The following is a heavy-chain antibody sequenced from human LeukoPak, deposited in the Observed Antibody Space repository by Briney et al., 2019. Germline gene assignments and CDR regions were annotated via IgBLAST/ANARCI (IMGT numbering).Heavy chain of an antibody. CDR2: IYSGGST. Sequence: GGSLRFSCAASGFTVSSNYMSWVRQAPGKGLEWVSVIYSGGSTYYADSVKGRFTISRDNSKNTLYLQMNSLRAEDTAVYYCATLRESMVRGEVDVWGKGTTVTVSS. J-gene: IGHJ6*04. D-gene: IGHD3-10*01. V-gene: IGHV3-66*01. CDR3: ATLRESMVRGEVDV. CDR1: GFTVSSNY.